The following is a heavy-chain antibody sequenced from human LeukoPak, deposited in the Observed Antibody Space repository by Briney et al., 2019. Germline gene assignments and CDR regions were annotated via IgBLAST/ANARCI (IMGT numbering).Heavy chain of an antibody. CDR1: GGSFSGYY. D-gene: IGHD3-10*01. CDR2: INHSGST. J-gene: IGHJ4*02. CDR3: ARGSGLNFFGY. Sequence: PSETLSLTCAVYGGSFSGYYWSWIRQPPGKGLEWIGEINHSGSTNYNPSLKSRVTISVDTSKNQFSLKLSSVTAADTAVYYCARGSGLNFFGYWGQGTLVTVSS. V-gene: IGHV4-34*01.